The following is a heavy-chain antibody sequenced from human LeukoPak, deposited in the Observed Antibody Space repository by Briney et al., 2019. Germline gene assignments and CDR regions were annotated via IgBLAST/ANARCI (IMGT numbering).Heavy chain of an antibody. Sequence: GGSLRLSCAASGFTFSSYGMHWVRQAPGKGLEWVAFIRYDGSNKYYADSVKGRFTISRDNSKNTLYLQMNSLRAEDTAVYYCAKGGTVGTSGLFDYWGQGTLVTVSS. V-gene: IGHV3-30*02. D-gene: IGHD1-26*01. CDR3: AKGGTVGTSGLFDY. J-gene: IGHJ4*02. CDR2: IRYDGSNK. CDR1: GFTFSSYG.